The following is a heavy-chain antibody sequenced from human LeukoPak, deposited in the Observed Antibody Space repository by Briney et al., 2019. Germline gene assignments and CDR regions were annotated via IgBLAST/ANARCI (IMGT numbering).Heavy chain of an antibody. Sequence: GGSLRLSCAASGFIFSSYWMHWFRQGPGKGLVWVSRISTDGSSTSYADSVKGRFTISRDNAKNTLYLQMNSLRAEDTAVYYCARGTYDGMDVWGQGTTVTVSS. V-gene: IGHV3-74*01. J-gene: IGHJ6*02. CDR1: GFIFSSYW. CDR2: ISTDGSST. CDR3: ARGTYDGMDV.